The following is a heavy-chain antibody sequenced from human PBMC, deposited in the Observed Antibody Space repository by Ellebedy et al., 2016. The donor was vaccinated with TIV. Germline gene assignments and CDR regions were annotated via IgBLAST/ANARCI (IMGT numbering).Heavy chain of an antibody. V-gene: IGHV4-38-2*01. J-gene: IGHJ3*02. CDR2: IYHSGST. Sequence: SETLSLTCAVSGYSISSGSYWGWIRQPPGKGLEWIGSIYHSGSTYYNPSLKRRFTISMDTSRKQFSLKLSSVTAADTAVYYCATFRNLDGFDIWGQGTMVTVSS. CDR3: ATFRNLDGFDI. CDR1: GYSISSGSY.